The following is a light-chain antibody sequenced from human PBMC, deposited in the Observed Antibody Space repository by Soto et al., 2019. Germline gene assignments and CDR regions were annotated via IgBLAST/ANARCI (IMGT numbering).Light chain of an antibody. CDR3: QQYGRSGT. V-gene: IGKV3-20*01. CDR2: GAS. CDR1: QSVSNNY. Sequence: NVLTQALGPLSPSQVESATLSCRPSQSVSNNYLAWYQQKPGQAPRLLIYGASNRATGIPDRFSGSGSGTDFTLTISRLEPEDFAVYYCQQYGRSGTSGQGTKVDI. J-gene: IGKJ1*01.